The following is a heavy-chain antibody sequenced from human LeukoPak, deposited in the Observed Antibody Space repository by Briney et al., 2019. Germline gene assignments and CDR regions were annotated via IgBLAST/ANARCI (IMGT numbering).Heavy chain of an antibody. CDR3: AKDVRAEGHRYFDY. J-gene: IGHJ4*02. Sequence: SGGSLRLSCAASGFSISSHAMSWVRQAPGKGLEWVAFLAHDGIIKYFGASVMGRFTVSRDTSKNTVYLQMNTLRLEDTAVYYCAKDVRAEGHRYFDYWGQGTLVTVSS. D-gene: IGHD3-10*02. CDR2: LAHDGIIK. CDR1: GFSISSHA. V-gene: IGHV3-30*02.